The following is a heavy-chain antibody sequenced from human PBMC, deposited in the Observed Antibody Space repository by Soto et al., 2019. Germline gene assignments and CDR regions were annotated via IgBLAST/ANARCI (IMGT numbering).Heavy chain of an antibody. J-gene: IGHJ5*02. Sequence: GASVKVSCKASGYSLSGYYLHWVRQAPGQGPEWMGWINPNSGGTKYVQKFQGRVTMTRDTSISTVYLELSRLSSDDTAVYYCARGWGIAAPGPNWFDPWGQGTLVTVS. CDR2: INPNSGGT. D-gene: IGHD6-13*01. V-gene: IGHV1-2*02. CDR1: GYSLSGYY. CDR3: ARGWGIAAPGPNWFDP.